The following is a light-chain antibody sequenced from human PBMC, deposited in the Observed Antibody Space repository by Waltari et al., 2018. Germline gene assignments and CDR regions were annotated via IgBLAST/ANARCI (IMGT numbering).Light chain of an antibody. CDR1: SGDVGAYYS. V-gene: IGLV2-11*01. J-gene: IGLJ1*01. Sequence: QSALTQPRSVSGSPGPSVTVPCRGTSGDVGAYYSVSWYQQYPGKAPKVVIYDVTKRPSGIPDRFSGSKSGNTASLTISGLQADDEADYYCCSYAGSYTYVFGSGTKVTVL. CDR2: DVT. CDR3: CSYAGSYTYV.